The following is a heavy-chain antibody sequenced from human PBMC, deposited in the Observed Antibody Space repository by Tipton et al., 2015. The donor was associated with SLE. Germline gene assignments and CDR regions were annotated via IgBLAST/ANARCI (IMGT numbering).Heavy chain of an antibody. V-gene: IGHV4-30-4*08. Sequence: TLSLTCTVSGGSISSSSYYWGWIRQPPGKGLEWIGYIYYSGSTYYNPSLKSRVTISVDTSKNQFSLKLSSVTAADTAGYYCARRLSAYDKKCFDLWGRGTLVTVSS. D-gene: IGHD3-22*01. CDR2: IYYSGST. J-gene: IGHJ2*01. CDR3: ARRLSAYDKKCFDL. CDR1: GGSISSSSYY.